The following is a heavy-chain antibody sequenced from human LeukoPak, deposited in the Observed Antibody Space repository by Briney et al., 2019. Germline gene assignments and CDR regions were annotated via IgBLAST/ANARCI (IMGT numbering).Heavy chain of an antibody. J-gene: IGHJ4*02. CDR2: IYPGDSDT. D-gene: IGHD3-22*01. Sequence: AGESLKISCKGSGYSFTNYWIAWVRQMPGKGLEWMGNIYPGDSDTRYSPSFQGQVTISADKSISTAYLQWSSLKASDTAMYYCARGGEDSSAYFRYWGQGTLVTVSS. V-gene: IGHV5-51*03. CDR3: ARGGEDSSAYFRY. CDR1: GYSFTNYW.